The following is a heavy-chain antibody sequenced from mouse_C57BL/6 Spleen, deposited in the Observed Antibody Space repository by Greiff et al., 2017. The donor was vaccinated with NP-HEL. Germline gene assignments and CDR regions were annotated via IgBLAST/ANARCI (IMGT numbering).Heavy chain of an antibody. CDR1: GFSLTSYG. V-gene: IGHV2-5*01. CDR2: IWRGGST. D-gene: IGHD1-1*01. CDR3: AAHYYGSSYPDV. J-gene: IGHJ1*03. Sequence: VQLVESGPGLVQPSQSLSITCTVSGFSLTSYGVHWVRQSPGKGLEWLGVIWRGGSTDYNAAFMSRLSITKDNSKSQVFFKMNSLQADDTAIYYCAAHYYGSSYPDVWGTGTTVTVSS.